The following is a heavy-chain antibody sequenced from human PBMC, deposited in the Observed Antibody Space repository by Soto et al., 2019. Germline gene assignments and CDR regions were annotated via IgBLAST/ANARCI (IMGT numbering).Heavy chain of an antibody. Sequence: QVQLVQSGAAVKKPGSSVKVSCKASGGTFSSYAISWVRQAPGQGLEWMGGIIPIFGTANYAQKFQGRVTITADESTSTAYMELSSLRSEDTAVYYCASVEGYCISTSCYAGFDYWGQGTLVTVSS. CDR2: IIPIFGTA. V-gene: IGHV1-69*12. CDR3: ASVEGYCISTSCYAGFDY. J-gene: IGHJ4*02. CDR1: GGTFSSYA. D-gene: IGHD2-2*01.